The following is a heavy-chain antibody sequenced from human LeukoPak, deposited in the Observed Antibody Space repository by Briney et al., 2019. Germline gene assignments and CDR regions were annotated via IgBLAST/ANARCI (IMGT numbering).Heavy chain of an antibody. V-gene: IGHV1-2*02. Sequence: GASVKVSCKASGYTFTGYYMHWVRQAPGQGLEWMGWINPNSGGTNYAQKFQGRVTMTRDTSISTAYMELRSLRSDDTAVYYCARDIGADASGDYWGQGTLVTVSS. D-gene: IGHD1-26*01. J-gene: IGHJ4*02. CDR3: ARDIGADASGDY. CDR2: INPNSGGT. CDR1: GYTFTGYY.